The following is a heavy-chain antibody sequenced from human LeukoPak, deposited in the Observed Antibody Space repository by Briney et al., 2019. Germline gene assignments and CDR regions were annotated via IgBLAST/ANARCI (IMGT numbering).Heavy chain of an antibody. CDR1: GGSFSGYY. CDR3: AREYVGSSSWFDP. V-gene: IGHV4-34*01. J-gene: IGHJ5*02. Sequence: RPSETLSLTCAVYGGSFSGYYWSWIRQPPGKGLEWIGEINHSGSTNYNPSLKSRVTISVDTSKNQFSLKLSSVTAADTAVYYCAREYVGSSSWFDPWGQGTLVTVSS. CDR2: INHSGST. D-gene: IGHD6-13*01.